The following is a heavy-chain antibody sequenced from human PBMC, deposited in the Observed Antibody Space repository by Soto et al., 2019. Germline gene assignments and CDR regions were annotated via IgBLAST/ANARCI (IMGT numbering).Heavy chain of an antibody. J-gene: IGHJ6*02. CDR1: GFTFSSHV. CDR3: ARGPRAPPPHDYGMDV. CDR2: ISGGGGTT. Sequence: EVQLLESGGGLVQPGGSLRLSCAASGFTFSSHVMNWVRQAPGKGLEWVAAISGGGGTTFYGDSVEGRFTMSRDNSKNTRFLQMNILRAEDTAVYYCARGPRAPPPHDYGMDVWGQGTTVTVSS. V-gene: IGHV3-23*01.